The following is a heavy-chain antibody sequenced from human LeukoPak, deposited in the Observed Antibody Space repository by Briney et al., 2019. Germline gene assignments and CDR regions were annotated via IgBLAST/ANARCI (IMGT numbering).Heavy chain of an antibody. CDR2: ISAYNGNT. V-gene: IGHV1-18*01. D-gene: IGHD5-12*01. Sequence: ASVKVSCKACGYTFTSYGISWVRQAPGQGLEWMGWISAYNGNTNYAQKLQGRVTMTTDTSTSTAYMELRSLRSDDTAVYYCARDIPGNSYSGYRGFDPWGQGTLVTVSS. J-gene: IGHJ5*02. CDR1: GYTFTSYG. CDR3: ARDIPGNSYSGYRGFDP.